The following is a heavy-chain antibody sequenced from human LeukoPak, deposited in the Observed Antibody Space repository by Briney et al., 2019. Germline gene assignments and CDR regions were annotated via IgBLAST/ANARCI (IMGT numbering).Heavy chain of an antibody. Sequence: GGSLRLSCAASGFTVSSKYMSWVRQAPGKGLEWVSVIYSGGGTYHADSVKGRFTISRDNSKNTLYLQMNSLRAEDTAVYYCAREVLVGAMDHWGQGTQVTVSS. V-gene: IGHV3-53*01. D-gene: IGHD1-26*01. CDR1: GFTVSSKY. CDR3: AREVLVGAMDH. J-gene: IGHJ4*02. CDR2: IYSGGGT.